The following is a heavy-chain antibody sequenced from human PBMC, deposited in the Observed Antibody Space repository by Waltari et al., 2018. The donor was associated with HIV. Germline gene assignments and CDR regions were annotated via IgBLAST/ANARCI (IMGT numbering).Heavy chain of an antibody. CDR3: ARQRQSRRDPFDY. J-gene: IGHJ4*02. CDR2: FFYTGST. V-gene: IGHV4-39*01. Sequence: QLQLQESGPGLVKPSETLSPTCTCSGCSISSGLYYWGWIRLPPGKGLEWVGSFFYTGSTYDNPSLRGRATMSVETSKNRFSLQLGSVTAADTAVYYCARQRQSRRDPFDYWGQGTLVTVSS. CDR1: GCSISSGLYY.